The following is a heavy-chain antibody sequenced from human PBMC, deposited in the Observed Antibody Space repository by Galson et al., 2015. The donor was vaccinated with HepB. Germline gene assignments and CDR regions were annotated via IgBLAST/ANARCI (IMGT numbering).Heavy chain of an antibody. CDR2: IYWNDDK. CDR1: GFSLSTSGVG. D-gene: IGHD3-3*01. J-gene: IGHJ5*02. CDR3: AHSFDDFRSGISSGGNWFDP. Sequence: PALVKPTQTLTLTCTFSGFSLSTSGVGVGWIRQPPGKALEWLALIYWNDDKRYSPSLKSRLTITKDTSKNRVVLTMTNMDPVDTATYYCAHSFDDFRSGISSGGNWFDPWGQGTLVTVSS. V-gene: IGHV2-5*01.